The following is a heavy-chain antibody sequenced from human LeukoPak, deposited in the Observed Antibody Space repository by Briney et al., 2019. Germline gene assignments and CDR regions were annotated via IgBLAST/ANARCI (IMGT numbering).Heavy chain of an antibody. CDR3: TKSSGYIWFDP. V-gene: IGHV3-9*02. D-gene: IGHD3-22*01. Sequence: GGSLRLSCVASGFTSDDYAMHWVRQAPGKGPEWVSSINWNSDNIVYADSVKGRFTIYRDRAKNSLYLQMNSLRTEDTAFYYCTKSSGYIWFDPWGQGTLATVSS. CDR2: INWNSDNI. J-gene: IGHJ5*02. CDR1: GFTSDDYA.